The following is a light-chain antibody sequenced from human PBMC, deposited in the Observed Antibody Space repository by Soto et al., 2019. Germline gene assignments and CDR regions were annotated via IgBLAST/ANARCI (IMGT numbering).Light chain of an antibody. J-gene: IGKJ1*01. CDR2: LGS. Sequence: IVMTQSPLSLPVTPGEPASISCRSSQSLLHSNGYSFLDWYLQKPGESPQLLIYLGSNRASGEADRFSGSGSGADYTLKTSRVEAEDVGVSYFFQALQTPPWTFGQGTKVELK. CDR1: QSLLHSNGYSF. V-gene: IGKV2-28*01. CDR3: FQALQTPPWT.